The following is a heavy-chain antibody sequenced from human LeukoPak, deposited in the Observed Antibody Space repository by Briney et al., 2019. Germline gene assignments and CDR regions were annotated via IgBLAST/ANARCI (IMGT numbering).Heavy chain of an antibody. D-gene: IGHD3-10*01. CDR3: AREPTVLWFGELPLYYFDY. CDR1: GGSFSGYY. V-gene: IGHV4-34*01. Sequence: SETLSLTCAVYGGSFSGYYWSWIRQPPGKGLEWIGEINHSGSTNYNPSLKSRVTISVDTSKNQFSLKLSSVTAADTAVYYCAREPTVLWFGELPLYYFDYWGQGTLVTVSS. J-gene: IGHJ4*02. CDR2: INHSGST.